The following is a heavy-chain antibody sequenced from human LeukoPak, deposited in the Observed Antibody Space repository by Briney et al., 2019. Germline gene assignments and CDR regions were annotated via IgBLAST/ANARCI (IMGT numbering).Heavy chain of an antibody. D-gene: IGHD3-16*01. CDR1: GFTFSSYA. V-gene: IGHV3-64*01. Sequence: GGSLRLSCAASGFTFSSYAMHCVRQAPGKGLEFVSAISTNGDDTYYANSVKGRFTISRDNSKNTLYLQMGSLRAEDMAVYYCARDPGGVSDAFDIWGQGTMVTVSS. J-gene: IGHJ3*02. CDR3: ARDPGGVSDAFDI. CDR2: ISTNGDDT.